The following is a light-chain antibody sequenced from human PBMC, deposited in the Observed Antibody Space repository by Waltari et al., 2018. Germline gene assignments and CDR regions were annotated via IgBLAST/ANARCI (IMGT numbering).Light chain of an antibody. CDR3: QSYDSSLSGSGV. Sequence: QSALTQPRSVSGSPGHSVTISCTGTSSDVGGYNSVSWHQQHPGKAPKLMIYDVSQRPSGVPDRFSGSKSGNTASLTITGLQAEDEADYYCQSYDSSLSGSGVFGGGTKLTVL. CDR1: SSDVGGYNS. J-gene: IGLJ2*01. CDR2: DVS. V-gene: IGLV2-11*01.